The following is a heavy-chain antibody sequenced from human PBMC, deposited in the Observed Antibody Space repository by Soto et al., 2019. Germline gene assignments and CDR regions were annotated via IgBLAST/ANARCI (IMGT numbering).Heavy chain of an antibody. CDR1: GFTFSSYG. Sequence: QVQLVESGGGVVQPGRSLRLSCAASGFTFSSYGMHWVRQAPGKGLEWVAVISYDGSNKYYADSVKGRFTISRDNSKNTLYLQMNSLRAEDTAVYYCAKDGGAYYDILTGDSDDNGGMDVWGQGTTVTVSS. J-gene: IGHJ6*02. CDR2: ISYDGSNK. D-gene: IGHD3-9*01. V-gene: IGHV3-30*18. CDR3: AKDGGAYYDILTGDSDDNGGMDV.